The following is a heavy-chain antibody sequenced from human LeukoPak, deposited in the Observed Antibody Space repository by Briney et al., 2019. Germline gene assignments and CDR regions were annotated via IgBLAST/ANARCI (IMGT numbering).Heavy chain of an antibody. CDR1: GGPVSTSDYY. Sequence: SETLSLTCTVSGGPVSTSDYYWGWIRQTPGKGLERIGDIFHNGKTNYNPSLKGRVTISIDTSNNQFSLRLPSVTAADTAVYYCARIFDSWGQGTLVTVSS. CDR2: IFHNGKT. CDR3: ARIFDS. J-gene: IGHJ4*02. V-gene: IGHV4-39*07.